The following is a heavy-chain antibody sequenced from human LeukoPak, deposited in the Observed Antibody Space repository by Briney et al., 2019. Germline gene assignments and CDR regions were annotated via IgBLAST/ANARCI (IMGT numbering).Heavy chain of an antibody. CDR1: GFTFDSYA. CDR3: ARGSGSYYDSSGYPKYNWFDP. J-gene: IGHJ5*02. V-gene: IGHV3-30*04. D-gene: IGHD3-22*01. Sequence: PGGSLRLSCAASGFTFDSYAMHWVRQAPGKGLEWLAVISYDGRNNYYGDSVRGRFTISRDNPKNTLYLQMTSLRSEDTAVYYCARGSGSYYDSSGYPKYNWFDPWGQGTLVTVSS. CDR2: ISYDGRNN.